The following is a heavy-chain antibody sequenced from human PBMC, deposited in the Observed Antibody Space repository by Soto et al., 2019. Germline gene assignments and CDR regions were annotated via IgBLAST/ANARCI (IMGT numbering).Heavy chain of an antibody. V-gene: IGHV2-5*01. CDR1: GFSLSTSGVG. CDR2: IYWNDDK. D-gene: IGHD2-2*01. J-gene: IGHJ6*02. Sequence: SGPTLVNPTQTLTLTCTFSGFSLSTSGVGVGWIRQPPGKALEWLALIYWNDDKRYSPSLKSRLTITKDTSKNQVVLTMTNMDPVDTATYYCAHGGYCSSTSCYYYYYGMDVWCQGTTVTVSS. CDR3: AHGGYCSSTSCYYYYYGMDV.